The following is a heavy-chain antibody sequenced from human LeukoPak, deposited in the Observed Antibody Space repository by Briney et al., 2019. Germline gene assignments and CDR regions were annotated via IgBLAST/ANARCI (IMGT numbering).Heavy chain of an antibody. J-gene: IGHJ3*02. CDR2: ISGSGGST. Sequence: GGSLRLSCAASGLTFSSYWIHWVRQAPGKGLEWVSAISGSGGSTYYADSVKGRFTISRDNSKNTLYLQMNSLRAEDTAVYYCAKGQTTVMAFDIWGQGTMVTVSS. CDR1: GLTFSSYW. D-gene: IGHD4-17*01. V-gene: IGHV3-23*01. CDR3: AKGQTTVMAFDI.